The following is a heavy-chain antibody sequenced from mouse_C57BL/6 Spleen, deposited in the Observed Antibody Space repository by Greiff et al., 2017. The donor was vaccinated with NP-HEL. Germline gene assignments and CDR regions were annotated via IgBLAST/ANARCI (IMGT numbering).Heavy chain of an antibody. J-gene: IGHJ1*03. CDR3: ARLLRYPYWYFDV. V-gene: IGHV1-61*01. CDR2: IYPSDSET. Sequence: QVQLQQPGAELVRPGSSVKLSCKASGYTFTSYWMDWVKQRPGQGLEWIGNIYPSDSETHYNQKFKDKATLTVDKSSSTAYMQLSSLTSEDSAVYYCARLLRYPYWYFDVWGTGTTVTVSS. CDR1: GYTFTSYW. D-gene: IGHD1-1*01.